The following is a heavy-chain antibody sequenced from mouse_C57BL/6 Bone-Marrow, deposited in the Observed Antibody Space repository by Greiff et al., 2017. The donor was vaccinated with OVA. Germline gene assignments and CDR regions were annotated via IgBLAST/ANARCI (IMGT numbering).Heavy chain of an antibody. V-gene: IGHV5-6*01. Sequence: VQLQQSGGDLVKPGGSLKLSCAASGFTFSSYGMSWVRQTPDKRLEWVATISSGGSYTYYPDSVKGRFTISRANAKNTLYLQMSSLKSEDTAMYYCARQSSGYAMDYWGQGTSVTVSS. D-gene: IGHD3-2*02. CDR2: ISSGGSYT. J-gene: IGHJ4*01. CDR1: GFTFSSYG. CDR3: ARQSSGYAMDY.